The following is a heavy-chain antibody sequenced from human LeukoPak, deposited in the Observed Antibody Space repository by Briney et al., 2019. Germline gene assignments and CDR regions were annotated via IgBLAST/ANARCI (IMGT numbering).Heavy chain of an antibody. CDR2: IYYSGDT. Sequence: SETLSLTCTVSGDSIRSTSYYWGWIRQPPGKGLEWIGSIYYSGDTYYNLSLKSRVTIAVDTSKNQFSLKLNSVTAADTAVYYCARRKSFYDSSGYFDHWGRGTLVTVS. D-gene: IGHD3-22*01. V-gene: IGHV4-39*01. CDR1: GDSIRSTSYY. J-gene: IGHJ4*02. CDR3: ARRKSFYDSSGYFDH.